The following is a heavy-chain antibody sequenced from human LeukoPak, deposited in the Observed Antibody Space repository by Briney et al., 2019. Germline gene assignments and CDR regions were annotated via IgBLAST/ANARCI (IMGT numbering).Heavy chain of an antibody. J-gene: IGHJ4*02. CDR2: ISGSGGNT. D-gene: IGHD4-23*01. CDR3: AKLVTHFDY. CDR1: GFTFSSYA. Sequence: PGGSLRLSCAASGFTFSSYAMSWVRQAPEKGLEWVSSISGSGGNTYYADSVKGRFTLSRDNSKNTLYMQMNSLRAEDTAVYYCAKLVTHFDYWGQGTLVTVSS. V-gene: IGHV3-23*01.